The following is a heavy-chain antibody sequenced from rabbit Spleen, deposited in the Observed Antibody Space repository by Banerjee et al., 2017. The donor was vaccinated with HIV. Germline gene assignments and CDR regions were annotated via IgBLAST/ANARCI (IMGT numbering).Heavy chain of an antibody. J-gene: IGHJ2*01. Sequence: QSLEESGGGLVKPGGTLTLTCKASGFSLFMYWMCWVRQAPGKGLEWIACIYAGDGSTDYANWVNGRFTISKTSSTTVTLRMTSLTAADTATYFCARSPDSGYSYGVDSWGPGTLVTVS. CDR3: ARSPDSGYSYGVDS. CDR1: GFSLFMYW. D-gene: IGHD1-1*01. V-gene: IGHV1S40*01. CDR2: IYAGDGST.